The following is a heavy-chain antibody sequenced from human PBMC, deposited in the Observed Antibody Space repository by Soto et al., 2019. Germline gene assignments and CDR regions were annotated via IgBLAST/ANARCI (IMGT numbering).Heavy chain of an antibody. J-gene: IGHJ4*02. CDR1: GFTFNIYG. CDR3: AKDQASGQGCFDS. Sequence: PGGSLRLSCAASGFTFNIYGMPWVRQAPDKGLEWVALISYDGSNQYYADSVKDRFTISRDNSKNTLFLQMNSLRADDTAVYYCAKDQASGQGCFDSWGQGTLVTVSS. D-gene: IGHD6-19*01. CDR2: ISYDGSNQ. V-gene: IGHV3-30*18.